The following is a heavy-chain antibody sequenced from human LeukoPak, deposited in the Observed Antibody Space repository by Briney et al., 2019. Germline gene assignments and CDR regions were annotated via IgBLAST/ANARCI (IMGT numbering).Heavy chain of an antibody. CDR1: GGSISSYY. CDR3: ARHSGWYENGMDV. J-gene: IGHJ6*02. CDR2: IYYSGST. D-gene: IGHD6-19*01. V-gene: IGHV4-59*08. Sequence: SETLSLTCTVSGGSISSYYRSWIRQPPGKGLEWIGYIYYSGSTNYNPSLKSRVTISVDTSKDQFSLKLSSVTAADTAVYYCARHSGWYENGMDVWGQGTTVTVSS.